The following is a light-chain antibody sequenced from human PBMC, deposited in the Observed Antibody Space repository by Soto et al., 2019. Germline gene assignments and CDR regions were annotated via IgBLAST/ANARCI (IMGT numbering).Light chain of an antibody. V-gene: IGKV1-39*01. J-gene: IGKJ4*01. CDR2: VAS. CDR3: QQTYSTPPVS. CDR1: QSVTTY. Sequence: DIRMTQSPSSLSASVGDRVTITCRASQSVTTYLNWYQQKPGKAPKLLIYVASTLQSGVPSRFSGSGSGTDFALTISSLQPEDSATYFCQQTYSTPPVSFGGGTRIEIK.